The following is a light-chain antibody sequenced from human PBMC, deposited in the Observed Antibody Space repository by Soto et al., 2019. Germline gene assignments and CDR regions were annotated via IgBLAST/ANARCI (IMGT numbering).Light chain of an antibody. CDR2: DAS. CDR3: QQRYNWPLT. J-gene: IGKJ4*01. V-gene: IGKV3-11*01. Sequence: MVLTHCPATLSLSPGERATLSCRARQSFRNYLAWYQQKPGQAPRLLIYDASNGATGIPPRFSGSGSGTDFTLPISSIEPEDLAVYYWQQRYNWPLTFGGGTKVDIK. CDR1: QSFRNY.